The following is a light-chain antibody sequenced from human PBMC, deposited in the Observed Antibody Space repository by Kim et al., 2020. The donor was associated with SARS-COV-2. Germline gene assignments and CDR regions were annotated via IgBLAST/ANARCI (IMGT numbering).Light chain of an antibody. CDR2: DNT. J-gene: IGLJ3*02. CDR1: GSNIGKNY. Sequence: KVIISCSGSGSNIGKNYVSWYQQLPGKAPKLLIYDNTKRPSGIPDRFSGSKSGTSATLAITGLQTGDEADYYCATWESSLTTGGVFGGGTQLTVL. V-gene: IGLV1-51*01. CDR3: ATWESSLTTGGV.